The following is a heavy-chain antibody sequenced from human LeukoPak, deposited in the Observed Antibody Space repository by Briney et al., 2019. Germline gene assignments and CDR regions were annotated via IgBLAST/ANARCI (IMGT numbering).Heavy chain of an antibody. CDR2: ISTAGGST. J-gene: IGHJ4*02. Sequence: PGGSLRLSCAASGFTFSSSAMSWVRQAPGKGLEWVSAISTAGGSTYYADSVKGRFTISRDNAKNTLFLQMNSLRAEDTAVYHCAKDWPGIAAADIGYYFDCWGQGTLVTVSS. D-gene: IGHD6-13*01. CDR3: AKDWPGIAAADIGYYFDC. V-gene: IGHV3-23*01. CDR1: GFTFSSSA.